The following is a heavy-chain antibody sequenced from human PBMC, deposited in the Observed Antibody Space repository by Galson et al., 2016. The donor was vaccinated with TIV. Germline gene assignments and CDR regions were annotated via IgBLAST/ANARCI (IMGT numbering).Heavy chain of an antibody. J-gene: IGHJ6*02. CDR3: TTVRLRGSGGMDV. V-gene: IGHV1-69-2*01. CDR1: GHNFTDYY. Sequence: VKVSCKVSGHNFTDYYMHWMQQAPGKGFEWMGHVDPEDGKTKYAAKFQGRVTMTADTSTDTAYMELSYLRSEDTAIYYCTTVRLRGSGGMDVWGQGTTAIVSS. CDR2: VDPEDGKT. D-gene: IGHD2-8*01.